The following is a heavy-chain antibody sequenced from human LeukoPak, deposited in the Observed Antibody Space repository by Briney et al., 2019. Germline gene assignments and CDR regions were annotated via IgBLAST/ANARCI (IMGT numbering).Heavy chain of an antibody. Sequence: GGTLRLSCAASGFTFSSYGMSWVRQAPGKGLEWVSAISGSGGSTYYADSVKGRFTISRDNSKNSLYLQMKSLRAEDTAVYYCARGKTSQNIVTRKTYNWFDPWGQGTLVTVSS. CDR2: ISGSGGST. CDR1: GFTFSSYG. V-gene: IGHV3-23*01. J-gene: IGHJ5*02. D-gene: IGHD2/OR15-2a*01. CDR3: ARGKTSQNIVTRKTYNWFDP.